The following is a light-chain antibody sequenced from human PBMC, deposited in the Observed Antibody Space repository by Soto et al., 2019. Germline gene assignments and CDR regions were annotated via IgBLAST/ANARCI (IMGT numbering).Light chain of an antibody. J-gene: IGKJ4*01. V-gene: IGKV4-1*01. CDR1: QSVLYSSNNKNY. CDR3: QQYYITPLT. Sequence: DIVMTQSPDSLAVSLGERATINCKSSQSVLYSSNNKNYLAWYQQKPGQPPKLLIYWASTPESGVPDRFSGSGSGTDFTLTISSLQAEDVAVYYCQQYYITPLTFGGGTKVEIK. CDR2: WAS.